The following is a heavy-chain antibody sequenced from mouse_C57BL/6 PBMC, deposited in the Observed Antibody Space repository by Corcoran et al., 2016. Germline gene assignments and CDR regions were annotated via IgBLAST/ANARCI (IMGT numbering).Heavy chain of an antibody. CDR2: INPNNGGT. J-gene: IGHJ1*03. V-gene: IGHV1-26*01. CDR1: GYTFTDYY. CDR3: ARGRCDDGYHWYFDV. D-gene: IGHD2-3*01. Sequence: EVQLQQSGPELVKPGASVKISCKASGYTFTDYYMNWVKQSHGKSLEWIGDINPNNGGTSYNQKFKGKATLTVDKSSSTAYMELRSLTSEDSAVEYCARGRCDDGYHWYFDVWCTGTTVTVSS.